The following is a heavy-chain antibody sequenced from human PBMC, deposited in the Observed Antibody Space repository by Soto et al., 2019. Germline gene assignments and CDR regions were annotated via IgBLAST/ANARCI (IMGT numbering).Heavy chain of an antibody. CDR2: IIPIFGTA. CDR3: AMTYYYDRSGYIIFDF. J-gene: IGHJ4*02. V-gene: IGHV1-69*01. CDR1: GERLSIYP. D-gene: IGHD3-22*01. Sequence: WKSAGERLSIYPISRVSKATGQGLEWMGGIIPIFGTANYAQKFQGRVTITADESTSTAYMELSSLRSEDTAVYYCAMTYYYDRSGYIIFDFCGEATLVTVSS.